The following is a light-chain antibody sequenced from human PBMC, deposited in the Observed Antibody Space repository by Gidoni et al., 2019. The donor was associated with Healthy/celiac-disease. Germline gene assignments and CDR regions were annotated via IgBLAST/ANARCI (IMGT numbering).Light chain of an antibody. J-gene: IGKJ4*01. V-gene: IGKV1-39*01. CDR2: AAP. CDR1: QSISSY. CDR3: QQSYSTPPH. Sequence: DIQMTQSPSSLSASVGDRVTITCRASQSISSYLNLYQQKPGKAPKLLIYAAPSLQSGVPSRFSGSGSGTDFTLTISRLQHEDFATYYCQQSYSTPPHFGGGTKVEIK.